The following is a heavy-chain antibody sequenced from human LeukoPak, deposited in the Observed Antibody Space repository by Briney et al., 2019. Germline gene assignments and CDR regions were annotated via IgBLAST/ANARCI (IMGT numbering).Heavy chain of an antibody. D-gene: IGHD3-22*01. CDR3: ARDLEPITMIESPSPHY. J-gene: IGHJ4*02. V-gene: IGHV1-18*01. Sequence: ASVKVSCKASGYTFTSYGISWVRQAPGQGLEWMGWISTYNGNTNYAQKLQGRVTMTTDTSTSTAYMELRSLRSDDTAVYYCARDLEPITMIESPSPHYWGQGTLVTVSS. CDR2: ISTYNGNT. CDR1: GYTFTSYG.